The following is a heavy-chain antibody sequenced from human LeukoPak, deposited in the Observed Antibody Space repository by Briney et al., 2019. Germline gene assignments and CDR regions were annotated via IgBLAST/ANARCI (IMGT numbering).Heavy chain of an antibody. CDR1: GFTFSSFW. V-gene: IGHV3-7*01. CDR3: ARHRSGGSQDDAFDI. CDR2: IKQDGSEI. J-gene: IGHJ3*02. Sequence: GGSLRLSCAASGFTFSSFWMSWVRKAPGKGLEWVATIKQDGSEIYYVDAVKGRFTISRDNAKNSLYLRMNSLRAEDTAVYYCARHRSGGSQDDAFDIWGQGTMVTVSS. D-gene: IGHD2-15*01.